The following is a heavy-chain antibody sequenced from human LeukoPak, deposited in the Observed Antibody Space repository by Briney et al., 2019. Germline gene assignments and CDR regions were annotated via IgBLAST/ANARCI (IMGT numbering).Heavy chain of an antibody. CDR1: GGSISSGGYY. CDR3: ARDRGGYCSSTSCQWFQH. V-gene: IGHV4-30-2*01. D-gene: IGHD2-2*01. CDR2: IYHSGST. J-gene: IGHJ1*01. Sequence: SETLSLTCTVSGGSISSGGYYWSWIRQPPGKGLEWIGYIYHSGSTYYNPSLKSRVTISVDRSKNQFSLKLSSVTAADTAVYYCARDRGGYCSSTSCQWFQHWGQGTLVTVPS.